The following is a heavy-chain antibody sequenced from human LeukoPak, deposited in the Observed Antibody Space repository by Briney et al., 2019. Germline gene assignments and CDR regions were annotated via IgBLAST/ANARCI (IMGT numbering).Heavy chain of an antibody. CDR2: ISRSGGT. CDR3: ARGPYSYDSSGAFDI. CDR1: GDAISSGDYY. V-gene: IGHV4-61*02. Sequence: SETLSLTCTVSGDAISSGDYYWSWIRQPAGKGLEWIGRISRSGGTNYNPSLKRRVTISVDTSKNQFSLKLSSVTAPDTAVYFCARGPYSYDSSGAFDIWGQGTMVTVSS. D-gene: IGHD3-22*01. J-gene: IGHJ3*02.